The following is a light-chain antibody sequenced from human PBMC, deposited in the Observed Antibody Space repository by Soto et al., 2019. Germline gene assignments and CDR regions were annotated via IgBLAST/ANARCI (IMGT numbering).Light chain of an antibody. J-gene: IGKJ1*01. CDR2: GAS. CDR1: QSVSSSY. Sequence: IVLPQSPCTLSLSPGERSTVSCMSIQSVSSSYLAWYQQKPGQAPRLLLYGASTRATGIPARFSGSGSGTDFTLTISSLQSEDFAVYYCQHYNYWPPKTFGQGTKVDIK. V-gene: IGKV3-15*01. CDR3: QHYNYWPPKT.